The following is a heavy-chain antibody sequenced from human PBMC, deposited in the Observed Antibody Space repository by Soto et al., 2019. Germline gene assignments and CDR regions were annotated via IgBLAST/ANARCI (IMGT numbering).Heavy chain of an antibody. CDR2: IKQDGSEK. V-gene: IGHV3-7*01. J-gene: IGHJ4*02. Sequence: ESGGGLVQPGGSLRLSCAASGFTFNTYYMNWVRQAPGKGLEWVANIKQDGSEKNYVDSVKGRFTISRDNAKNSLYLQMSSLRAEDTAVYFCARDRGYCRGGTCYAVLDYWGQGTLVTVSS. CDR1: GFTFNTYY. D-gene: IGHD2-15*01. CDR3: ARDRGYCRGGTCYAVLDY.